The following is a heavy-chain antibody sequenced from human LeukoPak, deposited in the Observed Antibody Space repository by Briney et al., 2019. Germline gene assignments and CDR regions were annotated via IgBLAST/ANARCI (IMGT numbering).Heavy chain of an antibody. Sequence: GASVKVSCKASGYTFTSYYMHWVRQAPGQGLEWMGIINPSGGSTSYAQKFQGRVTMTRDTSTSTVYMELSSLRSEDAAVYYCARDGPFHYYGSGSYDYAFDIWGQGTMVTVSS. V-gene: IGHV1-46*01. CDR2: INPSGGST. CDR1: GYTFTSYY. J-gene: IGHJ3*02. CDR3: ARDGPFHYYGSGSYDYAFDI. D-gene: IGHD3-10*01.